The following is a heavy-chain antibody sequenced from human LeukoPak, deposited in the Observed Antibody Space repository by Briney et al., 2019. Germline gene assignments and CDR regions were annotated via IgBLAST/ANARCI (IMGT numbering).Heavy chain of an antibody. V-gene: IGHV4-31*03. CDR2: IYYSGST. CDR1: GGSISSGGYY. Sequence: SQTLSLTCTVSGGSISSGGYYWSWIRQHPGKGLEWIGYIYYSGSTYYNPSLKSRVTISVDTSKNQFSLKLSSVTAADTAVYYCARDPRDDFPNRGFDYWGQGTLVTVSS. J-gene: IGHJ4*02. CDR3: ARDPRDDFPNRGFDY. D-gene: IGHD1-1*01.